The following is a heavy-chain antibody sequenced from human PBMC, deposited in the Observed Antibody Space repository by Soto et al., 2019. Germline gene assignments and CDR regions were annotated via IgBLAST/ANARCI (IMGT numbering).Heavy chain of an antibody. CDR1: GFTFSTYA. CDR2: LTPSGGET. Sequence: QPGGSLRLSCVASGFTFSTYAMSWVRQAPGKGLEWVSALTPSGGETYYADSVKGRFTISRDNSMNALYLQMNSLRADDTAVYYCAHPRGYGVFDAYDIWGQGTMVTVSS. D-gene: IGHD4-17*01. J-gene: IGHJ3*02. V-gene: IGHV3-23*01. CDR3: AHPRGYGVFDAYDI.